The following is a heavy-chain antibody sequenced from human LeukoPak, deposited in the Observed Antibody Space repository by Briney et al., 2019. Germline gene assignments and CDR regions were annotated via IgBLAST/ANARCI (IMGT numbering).Heavy chain of an antibody. J-gene: IGHJ6*02. CDR1: GLTLSSFG. V-gene: IGHV3-48*04. CDR3: ARPTGYCSGGSCIGDNYYYGMDV. CDR2: ISSSGSTI. Sequence: PGGSLRLSCTASGLTLSSFGMHWVRQAPGKGLEWVSYISSSGSTIYYADSVKGRFTISRDNAKNSLYLQMNSLRAEDTAVYYCARPTGYCSGGSCIGDNYYYGMDVWGQGTTVTVSS. D-gene: IGHD2-15*01.